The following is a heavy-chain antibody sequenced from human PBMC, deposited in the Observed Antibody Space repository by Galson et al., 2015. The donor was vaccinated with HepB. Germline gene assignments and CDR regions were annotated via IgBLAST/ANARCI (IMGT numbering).Heavy chain of an antibody. V-gene: IGHV3-11*01. CDR3: ARARYSGSYGPFGAFDI. D-gene: IGHD1-26*01. J-gene: IGHJ3*02. CDR2: ISSSGSTI. CDR1: GFTFSVYY. Sequence: SLRLSCAASGFTFSVYYMSWIRQAPGKGLEWVSYISSSGSTIYYADSVKGRFTISRDNAKNSLYLQMNSLRAEDTAVYYCARARYSGSYGPFGAFDIWGQGTMVTVSS.